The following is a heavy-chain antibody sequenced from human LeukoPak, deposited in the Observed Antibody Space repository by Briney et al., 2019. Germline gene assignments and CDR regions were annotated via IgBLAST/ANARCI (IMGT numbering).Heavy chain of an antibody. CDR3: ARHLVRGYSGNDGDFVDY. CDR1: GFTFSSYS. Sequence: GGSLRLSCAASGFTFSSYSMNWVRQAPGKGLEWVSYISSSSSTIYYADSVKGRFTISRDNAKNSLYLQMNSLRAEDTAVYYCARHLVRGYSGNDGDFVDYWGQGTLVTVSS. V-gene: IGHV3-48*01. D-gene: IGHD5-12*01. J-gene: IGHJ4*02. CDR2: ISSSSSTI.